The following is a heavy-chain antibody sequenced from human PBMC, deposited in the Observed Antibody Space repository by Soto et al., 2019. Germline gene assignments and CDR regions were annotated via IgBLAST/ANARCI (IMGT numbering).Heavy chain of an antibody. CDR3: ARDQTVVTNWFDP. Sequence: EVQLVESGGGLVQPGGSLRLSCAASGFTFSTYWMHWVRQAPGKGLVWVSRINSDGSSTSYADSVKGRFTISRDNAKNTLYLQINSLRAEDTAVYYCARDQTVVTNWFDPWGQGTLVTVSS. V-gene: IGHV3-74*01. D-gene: IGHD3-22*01. J-gene: IGHJ5*02. CDR2: INSDGSST. CDR1: GFTFSTYW.